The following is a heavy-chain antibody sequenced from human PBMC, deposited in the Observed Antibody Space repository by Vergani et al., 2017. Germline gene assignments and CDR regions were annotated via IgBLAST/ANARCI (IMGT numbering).Heavy chain of an antibody. CDR1: GYSLTELT. CDR3: AIETDYYDSSGYYLDY. D-gene: IGHD3-22*01. V-gene: IGHV1-24*01. Sequence: QVQLVQSGSEVRKPGASVNVSCQVSGYSLTELTIHWVRQAPGKGLEWMGGFDPEHGEVTFAHHIQGRVTMTEDRSTDTAYMELSSLRPEDTALYYCAIETDYYDSSGYYLDYWGQGTLVTVSS. CDR2: FDPEHGEV. J-gene: IGHJ4*02.